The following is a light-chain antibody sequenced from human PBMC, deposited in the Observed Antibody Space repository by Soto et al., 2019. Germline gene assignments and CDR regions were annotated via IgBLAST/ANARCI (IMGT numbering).Light chain of an antibody. Sequence: TQSPATVSVSPGERATVSCRASQSLSSNLAWYQQKPGQAPRLLILGASERVNGIPARFSGSGSGTEFTLSISSLQSADFAIYYGQQYNTWPWTFGKGTKVEI. CDR2: GAS. J-gene: IGKJ1*01. CDR3: QQYNTWPWT. V-gene: IGKV3-15*01. CDR1: QSLSSN.